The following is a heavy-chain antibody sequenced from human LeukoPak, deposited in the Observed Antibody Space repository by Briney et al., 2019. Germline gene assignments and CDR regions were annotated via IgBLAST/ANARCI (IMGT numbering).Heavy chain of an antibody. Sequence: SETLSLTCTVSGGSISSSSYYWGWIRQPPGKGLEWIGSIYYSGSTYYNPSLKSRVTISVDTSKNQFSLKLSSVTAADTAVYYCARGKRDGYMLDYWGQGTLVTVSS. CDR3: ARGKRDGYMLDY. J-gene: IGHJ4*02. V-gene: IGHV4-39*07. CDR2: IYYSGST. D-gene: IGHD5-24*01. CDR1: GGSISSSSYY.